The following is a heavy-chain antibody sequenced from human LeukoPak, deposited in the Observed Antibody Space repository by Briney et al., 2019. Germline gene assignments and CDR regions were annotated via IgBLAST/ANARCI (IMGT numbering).Heavy chain of an antibody. J-gene: IGHJ6*02. CDR1: GFTFSSYA. D-gene: IGHD2-21*02. CDR3: AKEGQTAVDYYYYGMDV. V-gene: IGHV3-23*01. CDR2: IIGSGAST. Sequence: GGSLRLSCAASGFTFSSYAMSWVRQAPGKGLEWVSAIIGSGASTYYADSVKGRFTISRDNSKNTLYLQMNSLRAEDTAVYYCAKEGQTAVDYYYYGMDVWGQGTTVTVSS.